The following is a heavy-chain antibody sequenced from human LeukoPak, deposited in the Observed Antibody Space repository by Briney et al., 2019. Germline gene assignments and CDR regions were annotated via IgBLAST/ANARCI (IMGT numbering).Heavy chain of an antibody. V-gene: IGHV4-39*01. CDR2: IHYTGST. CDR1: GGSISSISSNN. Sequence: SETLSLTCAVSGGSISSISSNNWAWIRQPPGKGLELIAAIHYTGSTYYNPSFMSRVTISVDTSKNQFSLKLNSLTATDTAVYYCARLPTGYPNWFNTWGQGILVTVSS. D-gene: IGHD5-18*01. CDR3: ARLPTGYPNWFNT. J-gene: IGHJ5*02.